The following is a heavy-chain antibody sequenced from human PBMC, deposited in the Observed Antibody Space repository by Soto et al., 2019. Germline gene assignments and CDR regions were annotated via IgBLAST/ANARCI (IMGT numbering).Heavy chain of an antibody. D-gene: IGHD3-22*01. V-gene: IGHV3-15*07. CDR3: TTDLYYDSSGSY. CDR2: IKSKTDGGTT. Sequence: SVSNAWMNWVRQAPGKGLEWVGRIKSKTDGGTTDYAAPVKGRFTISRDDSKNTLYLQMNSLKTEDTAVYYCTTDLYYDSSGSYWGQGTLFTVSS. J-gene: IGHJ4*02. CDR1: SVSNAW.